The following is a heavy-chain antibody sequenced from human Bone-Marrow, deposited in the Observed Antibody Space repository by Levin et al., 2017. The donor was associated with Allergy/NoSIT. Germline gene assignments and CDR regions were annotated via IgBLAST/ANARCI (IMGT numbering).Heavy chain of an antibody. J-gene: IGHJ4*02. CDR2: IRGQTQGGTI. V-gene: IGHV3-15*01. CDR3: TTDRD. Sequence: KAGGSLRLSCAVSGITFSNARMTWVRQARGKGLEWVGHIRGQTQGGTIDYAASVRGRFIISRDDSKDTLYLQMNSLRTDDTAVYYCTTDRDWGQGTLVTVSS. CDR1: GITFSNAR.